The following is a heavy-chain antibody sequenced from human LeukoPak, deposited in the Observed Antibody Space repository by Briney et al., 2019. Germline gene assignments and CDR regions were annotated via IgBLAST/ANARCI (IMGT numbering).Heavy chain of an antibody. CDR2: IYYSGST. D-gene: IGHD3-22*01. CDR1: GGSISSGDYY. V-gene: IGHV4-30-4*08. CDR3: ARDEPKRLYYYDSSGRGAFDI. J-gene: IGHJ3*02. Sequence: SETLSLTCTVSGGSISSGDYYWSWIRQPPGKGLEWIGYIYYSGSTYYNPSLKSRVTISVDTSKNQFSLKLSSVTAADTAVYYCARDEPKRLYYYDSSGRGAFDIWGQGTMVAVSS.